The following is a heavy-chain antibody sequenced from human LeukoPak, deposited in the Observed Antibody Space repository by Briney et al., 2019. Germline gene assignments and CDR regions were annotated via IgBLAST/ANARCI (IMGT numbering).Heavy chain of an antibody. CDR1: GFTFSTYW. J-gene: IGHJ5*02. CDR3: ARDHGSGSYPDNWFDP. Sequence: PGGSLRLSCAVSGFTFSTYWMNWVRQAPGKGLEWVAVIWYDGSNKYYADSVKGRFTISRDNSKNTLYLQMNSLRAEDTAVYYCARDHGSGSYPDNWFDPWGQGTLVTVSS. CDR2: IWYDGSNK. D-gene: IGHD3-10*01. V-gene: IGHV3-33*08.